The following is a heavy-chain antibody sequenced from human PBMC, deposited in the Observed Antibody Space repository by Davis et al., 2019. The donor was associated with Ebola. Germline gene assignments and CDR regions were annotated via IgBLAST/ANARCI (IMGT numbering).Heavy chain of an antibody. V-gene: IGHV3-21*03. D-gene: IGHD3-3*01. CDR2: ISISSTYK. Sequence: GESLKISCAASGFTFSSFSMNWVRQAPGKGLEWVSSISISSTYKDYVDSVKGRFTISRDNAKNSVYLQMNSLKTEDTAVYYCTAYGRGYYNFWSGYSTFDYWGQGTLVTVSS. J-gene: IGHJ4*02. CDR1: GFTFSSFS. CDR3: TAYGRGYYNFWSGYSTFDY.